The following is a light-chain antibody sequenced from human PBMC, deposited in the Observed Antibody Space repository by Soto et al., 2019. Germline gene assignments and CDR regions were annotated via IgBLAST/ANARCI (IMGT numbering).Light chain of an antibody. Sequence: QLVLPQPLSASAPPGQRVTISCSGGSSNIGDNPVNWYQHLPGAAPTLLIYNNNQRPSGVPDRFSGSKSGASASLAISGLRSEDEADYYCSTWDDTLDAYVFGTGTKLTV. CDR2: NNN. V-gene: IGLV1-44*01. CDR3: STWDDTLDAYV. CDR1: SSNIGDNP. J-gene: IGLJ1*01.